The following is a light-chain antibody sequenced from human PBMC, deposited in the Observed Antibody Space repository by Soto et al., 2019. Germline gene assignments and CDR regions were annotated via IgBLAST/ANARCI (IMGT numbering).Light chain of an antibody. CDR3: SSYTSSGTYV. J-gene: IGLJ1*01. V-gene: IGLV2-14*03. Sequence: QSVLTQRASVSGSPGQSITVSSTGSSSDLGAYAYVSWYQQHPRKAPKLIIHDVSNRPSGVSNRFSGSKSGNSASLTISGLQAEDEADYYCSSYTSSGTYVFGSGTKVTVL. CDR2: DVS. CDR1: SSDLGAYAY.